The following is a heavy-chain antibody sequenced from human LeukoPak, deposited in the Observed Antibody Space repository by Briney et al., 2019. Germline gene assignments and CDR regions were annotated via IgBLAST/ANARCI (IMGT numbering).Heavy chain of an antibody. CDR2: INHSGST. J-gene: IGHJ6*02. D-gene: IGHD5-12*01. V-gene: IGHV4-34*01. CDR3: ARASGYGSWYYYCGMDV. CDR1: GGSFSGYY. Sequence: ASETLSLTCAVYGGSFSGYYWSWIRQPPGKGLEWIGEINHSGSTNYNPSLKSRVTISVDTSKNQFSLKLSSVTAADTAVYYCARASGYGSWYYYCGMDVWGQGTTVTVSS.